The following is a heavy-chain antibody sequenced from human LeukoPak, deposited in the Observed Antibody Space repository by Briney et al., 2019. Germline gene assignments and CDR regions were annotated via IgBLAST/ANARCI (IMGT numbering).Heavy chain of an antibody. Sequence: TGGSLRLSCAASGFTFSSYSMNWVRQAPGKGLEWVSSISSSSSYIYYADSVKGRFTISRDNAKNSLYLQMNSLRDEDTAVYYCAASPYSYGAKYYFDYWGQGTLVTVSS. CDR3: AASPYSYGAKYYFDY. V-gene: IGHV3-21*04. D-gene: IGHD5-18*01. CDR1: GFTFSSYS. J-gene: IGHJ4*02. CDR2: ISSSSSYI.